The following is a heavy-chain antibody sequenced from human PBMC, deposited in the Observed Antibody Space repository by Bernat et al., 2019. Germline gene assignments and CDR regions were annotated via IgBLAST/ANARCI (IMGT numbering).Heavy chain of an antibody. CDR1: RFSFSGFS. Sequence: EVHVVESGGGLVQPGGSLRLSCSASRFSFSGFSMHWVRQAPGKGLEYVSAIGPDGVGTWYADSVKSRFTISRENSKNTLYLQMTSLRPEDTSLYYCVNDLHAVVFNWGQGAQVTVSS. V-gene: IGHV3-64D*08. CDR3: VNDLHAVVFN. D-gene: IGHD2-21*01. CDR2: IGPDGVGT. J-gene: IGHJ4*02.